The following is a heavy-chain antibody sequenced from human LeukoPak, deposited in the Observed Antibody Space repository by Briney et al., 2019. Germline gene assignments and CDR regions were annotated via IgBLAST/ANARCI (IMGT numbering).Heavy chain of an antibody. V-gene: IGHV1-3*01. CDR3: ARGRWVATSLRYYLDY. J-gene: IGHJ4*02. D-gene: IGHD5-12*01. CDR2: INAGNGNT. CDR1: GYSFTSYA. Sequence: ASVKVSCKASGYSFTSYAMHWVRQAPGQRLEWMGWINAGNGNTKYSQKFQGRVTITRDTSASTVYMELSSLRSEDTGVYNCARGRWVATSLRYYLDYWGQGTLVTVSS.